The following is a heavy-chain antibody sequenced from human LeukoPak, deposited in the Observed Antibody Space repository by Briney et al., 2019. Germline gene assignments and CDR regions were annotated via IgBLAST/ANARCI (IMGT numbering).Heavy chain of an antibody. Sequence: ASVKVSCKASGYTFTGYYMHWVRQAPGQGLEWMGWINPNSGGTNYAQKFQGRVTMTRDTSISTAYMELCRLRSDDTAVYYCARAPYDYVWGSYPRDNSYYFDYWGQGTLVTVSS. CDR1: GYTFTGYY. CDR2: INPNSGGT. D-gene: IGHD3-16*02. J-gene: IGHJ4*02. CDR3: ARAPYDYVWGSYPRDNSYYFDY. V-gene: IGHV1-2*02.